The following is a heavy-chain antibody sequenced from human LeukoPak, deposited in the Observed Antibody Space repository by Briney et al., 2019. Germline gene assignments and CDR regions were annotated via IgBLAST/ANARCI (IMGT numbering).Heavy chain of an antibody. Sequence: ASVKVSCKASGYTFTGYYMHWVRQAPGQGLEWMGWIRPHNDYILYAQKFQGRVTMTTDTSTSTVYMDLTSLTSDDTAIYYCARVVGTPVDAFDIWGQGTMVTVSS. V-gene: IGHV1-18*04. CDR1: GYTFTGYY. CDR3: ARVVGTPVDAFDI. J-gene: IGHJ3*02. CDR2: IRPHNDYI. D-gene: IGHD1-14*01.